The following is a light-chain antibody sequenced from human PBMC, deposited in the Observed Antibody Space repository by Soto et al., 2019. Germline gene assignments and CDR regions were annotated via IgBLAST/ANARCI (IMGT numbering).Light chain of an antibody. V-gene: IGLV2-14*03. CDR3: SSYTSSSTRV. CDR1: SSDVGAYDF. Sequence: QSALTQPASVSGSPGQSITISCTGTSSDVGAYDFVSWYQQHPDKAPKLMIYEVSNRPSGVSNRFSGSKSVNTATLTLSGLHAEDEADYYCSSYTSSSTRVFGTGTKLTVL. CDR2: EVS. J-gene: IGLJ1*01.